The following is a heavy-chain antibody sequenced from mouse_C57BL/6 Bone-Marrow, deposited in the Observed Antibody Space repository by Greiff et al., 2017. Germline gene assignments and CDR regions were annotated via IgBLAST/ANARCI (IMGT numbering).Heavy chain of an antibody. J-gene: IGHJ4*01. V-gene: IGHV2-3*01. CDR3: AKNCFYCYGSSYDSMDY. CDR1: GFSLTSYG. CDR2: IWGDGST. Sequence: VKVVESGPGLVAPSQSLSITCTVSGFSLTSYGVSWVRQPPGKGLEWLGVIWGDGSTNYHSALISRLSISKDNSKIQIFLKMNSLQTDDTASYDCAKNCFYCYGSSYDSMDYWGQGTSVTVSS. D-gene: IGHD1-1*01.